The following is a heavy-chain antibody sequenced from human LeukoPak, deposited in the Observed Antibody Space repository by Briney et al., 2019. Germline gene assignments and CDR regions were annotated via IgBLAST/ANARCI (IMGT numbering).Heavy chain of an antibody. D-gene: IGHD5-18*01. CDR3: GKTTVGYSSGQKPAWPVDY. V-gene: IGHV3-23*01. J-gene: IGHJ4*02. CDR2: IFGSGGSP. CDR1: GFTFGSHA. Sequence: GGSLRLSCAASGFTFGSHAMYWVRQAPGKGLECVAGIFGSGGSPHYADSVKGRFTISRDNPRNTVYLQINSLRDEDTAVYYCGKTTVGYSSGQKPAWPVDYWGQGTLVTVSS.